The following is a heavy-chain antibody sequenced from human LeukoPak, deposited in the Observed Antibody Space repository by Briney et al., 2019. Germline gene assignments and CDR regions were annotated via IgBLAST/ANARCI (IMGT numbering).Heavy chain of an antibody. V-gene: IGHV3-23*01. D-gene: IGHD5-24*01. J-gene: IGHJ5*02. CDR2: IRGSGGST. Sequence: GGSLRLSCAASGFTFSSYGMTWVRQAPGKGLEWVSGIRGSGGSTYYADSVKGRFTISRDNSKNTLYLQMNSLTAEDTAVYYCAKEWGAVGDGDNYFDPWGQGTLVTVSS. CDR1: GFTFSSYG. CDR3: AKEWGAVGDGDNYFDP.